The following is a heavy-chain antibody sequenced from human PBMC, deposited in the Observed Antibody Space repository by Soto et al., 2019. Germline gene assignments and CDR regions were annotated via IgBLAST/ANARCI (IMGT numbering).Heavy chain of an antibody. CDR1: GGSIYTGDYY. CDR3: AGIHSGRYYGAVRG. Sequence: QVQLQESGPGLVKPSQTLSLTCTVSGGSIYTGDYYWSWIRQHPGSGPEWIGYIYYTGSTYYNPSLKSRITISVDTSENQFSPKLTSVAAGDTAGYFWAGIHSGRYYGAVRGWGQGTLVTVSS. V-gene: IGHV4-31*03. D-gene: IGHD3-10*01. CDR2: IYYTGST. J-gene: IGHJ4*02.